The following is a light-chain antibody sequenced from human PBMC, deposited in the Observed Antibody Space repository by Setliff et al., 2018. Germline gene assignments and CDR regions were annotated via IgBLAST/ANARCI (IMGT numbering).Light chain of an antibody. CDR2: EDD. CDR1: SGSIASNY. V-gene: IGLV6-57*01. Sequence: NFMLTQPHSVSESPGKTVTISCTRSSGSIASNYVQWYQQRPGSSPTSVIYEDDQRPSGFPDRFSGSIDSSSNSASLTISGLKTEDEADYYCQSYDNSNPYVFGTGTRSPS. J-gene: IGLJ1*01. CDR3: QSYDNSNPYV.